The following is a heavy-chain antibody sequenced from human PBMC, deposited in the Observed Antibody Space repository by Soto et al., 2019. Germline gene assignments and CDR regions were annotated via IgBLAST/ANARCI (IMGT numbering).Heavy chain of an antibody. CDR1: GFTFSSYA. Sequence: EVQLLESGGGLVQPGGSLRLSCAASGFTFSSYAMSWVRQAPGKGLEWVSAISGSGGSTYYADSVKGRFTISRDNSKNALYLQRKRLRAEDTAVYYGGEGRGYCSSTSCYVGSDYWGQGTLVTVSS. CDR3: GEGRGYCSSTSCYVGSDY. D-gene: IGHD2-2*01. V-gene: IGHV3-23*01. J-gene: IGHJ4*02. CDR2: ISGSGGST.